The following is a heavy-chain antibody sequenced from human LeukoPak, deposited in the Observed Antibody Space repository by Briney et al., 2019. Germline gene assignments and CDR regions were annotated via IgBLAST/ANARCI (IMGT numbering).Heavy chain of an antibody. V-gene: IGHV1-2*02. Sequence: PGASVKVSCKASGYTFTGYYMHWVRQAPGQGVEWMGWINPNSGGTNYAQKFQGRVTMTRDTSISTAYMELSRLRSDDTAVYYCARGSDDFWSGYSPSYWGQGTLVTVSS. CDR1: GYTFTGYY. CDR2: INPNSGGT. J-gene: IGHJ4*02. D-gene: IGHD3-3*01. CDR3: ARGSDDFWSGYSPSY.